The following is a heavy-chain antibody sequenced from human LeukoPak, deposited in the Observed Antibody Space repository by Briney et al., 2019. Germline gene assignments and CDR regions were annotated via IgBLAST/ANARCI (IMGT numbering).Heavy chain of an antibody. V-gene: IGHV1-18*01. Sequence: WASVKVSCKTSGYTFTIYGISWVRQAPGRGLEWMGLISAYGNTNYAQNLQGRVTMTTDTSTSTAYMELRSLRSDDTAVYYCARGIIGYYFDYWGQGTLVTVSS. J-gene: IGHJ4*02. CDR2: ISAYGNT. CDR1: GYTFTIYG. CDR3: ARGIIGYYFDY. D-gene: IGHD2-15*01.